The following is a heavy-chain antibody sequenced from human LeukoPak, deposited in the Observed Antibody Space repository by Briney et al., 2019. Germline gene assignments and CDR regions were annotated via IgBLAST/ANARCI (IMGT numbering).Heavy chain of an antibody. V-gene: IGHV3-23*01. CDR2: ISGSGDLT. CDR1: GFTFISYA. D-gene: IGHD6-19*01. Sequence: PGGSLRLSCAASGFTFISYAMSWVRQAPGQGLEWVSAISGSGDLTYYADSVRGRFTISRDNSKNTLYLQMNSLRAEDTAVYYCAKEAVAGIVDYWGQGTLVTVSS. J-gene: IGHJ4*02. CDR3: AKEAVAGIVDY.